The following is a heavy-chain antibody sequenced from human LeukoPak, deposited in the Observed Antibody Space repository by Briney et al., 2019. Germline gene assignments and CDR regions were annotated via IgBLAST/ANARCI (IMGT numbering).Heavy chain of an antibody. CDR3: ARGKGYCSAGTCGIFDC. J-gene: IGHJ4*02. D-gene: IGHD2-15*01. CDR1: GYSFTTYW. Sequence: GESLKISCKGSGYSFTTYWIAWVRQMPGKGLEWMAIIYPGDSETRYSPSFQGQVTISADKSIATAYLEWRSLKASDTAMYYCARGKGYCSAGTCGIFDCWGQGTLVTVSS. CDR2: IYPGDSET. V-gene: IGHV5-51*01.